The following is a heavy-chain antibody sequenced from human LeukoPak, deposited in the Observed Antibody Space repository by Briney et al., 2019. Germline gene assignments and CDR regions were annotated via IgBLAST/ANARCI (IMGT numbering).Heavy chain of an antibody. CDR1: GGSFSGYY. Sequence: SETLSLTCAVYGGSFSGYYWSWIRQPPGKGLEWIGEINHSGSTNYNPSLKSRVTISVDTSKNQFSLKVSSVTAADTAVYYCARFYYDSRGYWYYFDYWGQGTLVTVSS. D-gene: IGHD3-22*01. V-gene: IGHV4-34*01. CDR2: INHSGST. J-gene: IGHJ4*02. CDR3: ARFYYDSRGYWYYFDY.